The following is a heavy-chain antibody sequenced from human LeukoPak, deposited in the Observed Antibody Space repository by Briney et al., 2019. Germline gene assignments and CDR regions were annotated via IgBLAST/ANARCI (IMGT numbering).Heavy chain of an antibody. Sequence: PGGSLRLSCAASGFTFSSYAMHWVRQAPGKGLEWVAVISYDGSNKYYADSVKGRFTISRDNSKNTLYLQMNSLRAEDTAVYYCARGPDLFVVYYYYMDVWGKGTTVTISS. J-gene: IGHJ6*03. CDR1: GFTFSSYA. D-gene: IGHD2-15*01. V-gene: IGHV3-30*04. CDR3: ARGPDLFVVYYYYMDV. CDR2: ISYDGSNK.